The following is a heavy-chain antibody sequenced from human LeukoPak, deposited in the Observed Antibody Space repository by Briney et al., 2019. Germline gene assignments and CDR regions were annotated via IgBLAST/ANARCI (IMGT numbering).Heavy chain of an antibody. CDR1: GYTFTSYY. J-gene: IGHJ4*02. CDR3: ARVRYYDSSGYSVGDFDY. V-gene: IGHV1-46*01. Sequence: ASVKVSCKASGYTFTSYYMHWVRQAPGQGLEWMGIINPSGGSTSYAQKFQGRVTMTRDTSTSTVYMEPSSLRSEDTAVYYCARVRYYDSSGYSVGDFDYWGQGTLVTVSS. D-gene: IGHD3-22*01. CDR2: INPSGGST.